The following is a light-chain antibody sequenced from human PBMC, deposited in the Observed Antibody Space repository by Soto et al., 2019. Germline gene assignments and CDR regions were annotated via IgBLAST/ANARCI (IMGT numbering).Light chain of an antibody. Sequence: QSALTQPPSASWSPGQSVTISCTGTKSDIVVYDFVSWYQHHPGKAPRLIIYEVFQRPSGVPDRFSGSKSGNTASLTVSGLQAADEADYFCKSYAGSXTYVVGRGTKVXV. J-gene: IGLJ1*01. CDR2: EVF. CDR1: KSDIVVYDF. V-gene: IGLV2-8*01. CDR3: KSYAGSXTYV.